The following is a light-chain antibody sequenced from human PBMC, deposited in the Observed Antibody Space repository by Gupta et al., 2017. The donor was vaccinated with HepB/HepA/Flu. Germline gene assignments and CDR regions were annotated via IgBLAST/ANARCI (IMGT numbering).Light chain of an antibody. CDR1: NPNVGSNN. Sequence: QSALTQPPSASETPGQRVTISCSGSNPNVGSNNVNWYQQFPGTAPKLIIYSNSHRPSGVPDRFTASKSGTSASLAIRGLQSEDEADYYCETWDDSLDGRVFGGGTKVTVL. CDR3: ETWDDSLDGRV. J-gene: IGLJ3*02. CDR2: SNS. V-gene: IGLV1-44*01.